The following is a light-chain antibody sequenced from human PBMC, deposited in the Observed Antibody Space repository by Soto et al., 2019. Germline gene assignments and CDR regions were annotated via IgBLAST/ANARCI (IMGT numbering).Light chain of an antibody. CDR3: QKYNSAPWT. Sequence: DIQMTQSPSSLSASVGDRVTITCRASQGISNYLAWYQQKPGTVPKLLIYAASTLQSGVPSRFSGSGSGTDFTLTISSLQPADVANYYCQKYNSAPWTFGQGTKVEIK. J-gene: IGKJ1*01. CDR1: QGISNY. CDR2: AAS. V-gene: IGKV1-27*01.